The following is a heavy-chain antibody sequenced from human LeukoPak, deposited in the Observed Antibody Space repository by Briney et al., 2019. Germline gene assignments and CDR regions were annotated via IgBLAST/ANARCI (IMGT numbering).Heavy chain of an antibody. CDR2: IYYSGST. D-gene: IGHD2-21*02. J-gene: IGHJ2*01. V-gene: IGHV4-39*01. CDR3: ARHVSSDLRIVVVTSDWYFDL. CDR1: GGSITSSRYY. Sequence: PSETLSLTCRVSGGSITSSRYYWGWIRQSPGGGLEWIGTIYYSGSTYYNPSLRSRVTISADTSKNQFSLNLSPGTAADTAVYYCARHVSSDLRIVVVTSDWYFDLWGRGTLVTVSS.